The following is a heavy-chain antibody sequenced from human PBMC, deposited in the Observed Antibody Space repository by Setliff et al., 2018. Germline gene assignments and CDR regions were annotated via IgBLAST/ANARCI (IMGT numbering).Heavy chain of an antibody. Sequence: SETLSLTCTVSGGSMRSISYYWGWVRQPPGKGLEWIGTIYDSGTTNYNPSLKSRVTMSVDKSRNQFSLRLTSVTAADTAIYYCTRAYSGSHDYWGQGTLVTVSS. CDR3: TRAYSGSHDY. V-gene: IGHV4-39*07. J-gene: IGHJ4*02. CDR2: IYDSGTT. CDR1: GGSMRSISYY. D-gene: IGHD1-26*01.